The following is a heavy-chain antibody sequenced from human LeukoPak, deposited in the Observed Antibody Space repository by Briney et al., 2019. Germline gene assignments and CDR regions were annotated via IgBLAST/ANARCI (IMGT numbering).Heavy chain of an antibody. J-gene: IGHJ4*02. V-gene: IGHV3-30*18. CDR3: AKAHVPYYFDY. Sequence: PGGSLRLSCAASGFTFSSYGMHWVRQAPGMGLEWVAVISYDGSNKYYADSVKGRFTISRDNSKNTLYLQMNSLRAEDTAVYYCAKAHVPYYFDYWGQGTLVTVSS. CDR2: ISYDGSNK. CDR1: GFTFSSYG.